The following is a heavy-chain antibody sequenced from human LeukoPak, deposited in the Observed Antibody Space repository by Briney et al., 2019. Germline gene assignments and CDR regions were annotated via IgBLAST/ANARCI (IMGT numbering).Heavy chain of an antibody. CDR2: ISAYNGDT. CDR1: GYTFTSYG. CDR3: ARERGYARQYFDY. D-gene: IGHD3-22*01. Sequence: ASVKVSCKTSGYTFTSYGISWVRQAPGQGPEWMRWISAYNGDTNYAQQLQGRVTMTTDTSTSTAYMELRSLRSDDTAVYYCARERGYARQYFDYWGQGTLVTVSS. V-gene: IGHV1-18*01. J-gene: IGHJ4*01.